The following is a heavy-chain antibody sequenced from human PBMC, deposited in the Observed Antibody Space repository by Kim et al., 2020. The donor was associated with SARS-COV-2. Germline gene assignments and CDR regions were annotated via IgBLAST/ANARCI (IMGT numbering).Heavy chain of an antibody. V-gene: IGHV3-48*02. Sequence: GGSLRLSCAASGFTFSAYSMTWIRQAPGKGLEWVSYISSSSSSIYYTDSVKGRFTISRDHAKNSLYLQMNSLTDEDTAVYYCARTPGYCSGGSCYYYYAMDVWGQGTTVTVSS. D-gene: IGHD2-15*01. J-gene: IGHJ6*02. CDR3: ARTPGYCSGGSCYYYYAMDV. CDR1: GFTFSAYS. CDR2: ISSSSSSI.